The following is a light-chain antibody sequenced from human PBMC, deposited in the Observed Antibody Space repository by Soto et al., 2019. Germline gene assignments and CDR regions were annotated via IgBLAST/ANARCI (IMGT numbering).Light chain of an antibody. CDR2: DAS. V-gene: IGKV1-5*01. Sequence: ERVTITCRASQSISSWLAWYQQKPGKAPKLLIYDASSLESGVPSRFSGSGSGTEFTLTISSLQPDDFATYYCQQYNSYSWTFSQGTKVDIK. J-gene: IGKJ1*01. CDR3: QQYNSYSWT. CDR1: QSISSW.